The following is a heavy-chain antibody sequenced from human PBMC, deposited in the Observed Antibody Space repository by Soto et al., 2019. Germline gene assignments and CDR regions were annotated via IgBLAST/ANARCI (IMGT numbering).Heavy chain of an antibody. J-gene: IGHJ6*03. CDR2: INAGNGNT. CDR3: ARGRLAVVPGAYWFYYMDV. V-gene: IGHV1-3*01. CDR1: GYTFTNYA. Sequence: ASVKVSCKASGYTFTNYAVHWVRQAPGQRLEWMGWINAGNGNTRFSQNLQGRVTITRDTSARTVYMELSSLRSEDTAVYYCARGRLAVVPGAYWFYYMDVWGKGTTVTVSS. D-gene: IGHD2-2*01.